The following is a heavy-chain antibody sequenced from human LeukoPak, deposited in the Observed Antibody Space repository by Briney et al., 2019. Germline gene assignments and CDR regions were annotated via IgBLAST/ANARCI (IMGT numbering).Heavy chain of an antibody. CDR2: INTDGSDT. Sequence: GGSLRLSCAASGFTFRSYWMHWVRQAPGKGLVWVSRINTDGSDTTYADSVKGRFTISRDNAKNSLYLQMNSLRAEDTAVYYCARDYIAVAGDAFDIWGQGTMVTVSS. J-gene: IGHJ3*02. D-gene: IGHD6-19*01. CDR3: ARDYIAVAGDAFDI. V-gene: IGHV3-74*01. CDR1: GFTFRSYW.